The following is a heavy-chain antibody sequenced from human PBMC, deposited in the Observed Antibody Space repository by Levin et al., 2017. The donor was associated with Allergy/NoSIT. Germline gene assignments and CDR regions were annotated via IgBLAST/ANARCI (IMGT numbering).Heavy chain of an antibody. CDR3: ARGVAAAGTFDY. CDR1: GGTFSSYA. J-gene: IGHJ4*02. Sequence: SVKVSCKASGGTFSSYAISWVRQAPGQGLEWMGGIIPIFGTANYAQKFQGRVTITADESTSTAYMELSSLRSEDTAVYYCARGVAAAGTFDYWGQGTLVTVSS. V-gene: IGHV1-69*13. D-gene: IGHD6-13*01. CDR2: IIPIFGTA.